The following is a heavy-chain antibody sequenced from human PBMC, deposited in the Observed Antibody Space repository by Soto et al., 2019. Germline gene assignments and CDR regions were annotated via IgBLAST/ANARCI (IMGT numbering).Heavy chain of an antibody. Sequence: ASVKVSCKVSGYTLTELSMHWVRQAPGQGLEWMGWISAYNGNTNYAQKLQGRVTMTTDTSTSTAYMELRSLRSDDTAVYYCARDQPGATGSYFDYWGQGTLVTVSS. CDR1: GYTLTELS. D-gene: IGHD1-26*01. V-gene: IGHV1-18*01. CDR3: ARDQPGATGSYFDY. J-gene: IGHJ4*02. CDR2: ISAYNGNT.